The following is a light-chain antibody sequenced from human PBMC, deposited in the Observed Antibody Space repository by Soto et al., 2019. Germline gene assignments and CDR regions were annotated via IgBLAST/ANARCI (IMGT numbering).Light chain of an antibody. CDR3: HSYDSSLSGVI. J-gene: IGLJ2*01. CDR1: STNIGADYD. V-gene: IGLV1-40*01. CDR2: GNS. Sequence: QSVLTQPPSVSGAPGQRVTISFTGSSTNIGADYDVHWYQQLPGTAPKLLIYGNSNRPSGVPDRFSGSKSGTSASLAITGLQSQDEADYYCHSYDSSLSGVIFGGGTKLTVL.